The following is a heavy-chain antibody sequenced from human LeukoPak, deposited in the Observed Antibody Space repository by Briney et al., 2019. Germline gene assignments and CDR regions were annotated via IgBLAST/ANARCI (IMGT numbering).Heavy chain of an antibody. CDR2: IWYDGSNK. CDR3: ARDDPYDSSGSSPDY. J-gene: IGHJ4*02. D-gene: IGHD3-22*01. CDR1: GFTFSSYG. V-gene: IGHV3-33*01. Sequence: GGSLRLSCAASGFTFSSYGMHWVHQAPGKGLEWVAVIWYDGSNKYYADSVKGRFTISRDNSKNTLYLQMNSLRAEDTAVYYCARDDPYDSSGSSPDYWGQGTLVTVSS.